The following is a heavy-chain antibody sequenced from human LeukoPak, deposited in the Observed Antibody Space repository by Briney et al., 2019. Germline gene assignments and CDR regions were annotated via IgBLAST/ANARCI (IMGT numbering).Heavy chain of an antibody. CDR3: ARPYSSGWYKGPFDY. Sequence: PSETLSLTCTVSGGSISSSSYYWGWIRQPPGKGLEWIGSIYYSGSTYYNPSLKSRVTISVDTSKNQFSLKLSSVTAADTAVYYCARPYSSGWYKGPFDYWGQGTLVTVSS. D-gene: IGHD6-19*01. CDR2: IYYSGST. CDR1: GGSISSSSYY. V-gene: IGHV4-39*01. J-gene: IGHJ4*02.